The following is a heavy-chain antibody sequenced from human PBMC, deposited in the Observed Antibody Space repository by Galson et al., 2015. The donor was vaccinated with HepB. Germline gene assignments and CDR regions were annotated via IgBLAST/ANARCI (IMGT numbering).Heavy chain of an antibody. V-gene: IGHV3-11*01. J-gene: IGHJ4*02. Sequence: SLRLSCAAPGFTFSDYYMSWIRQAPGKGLEWVSYISSSGSTIYYADSVKGRFTISRDNAKNSLYLQMNSLRAEDTAVYYCARARHYSCSSTSCYAGSDYWGQGTLVTVSS. D-gene: IGHD2-2*01. CDR2: ISSSGSTI. CDR3: ARARHYSCSSTSCYAGSDY. CDR1: GFTFSDYY.